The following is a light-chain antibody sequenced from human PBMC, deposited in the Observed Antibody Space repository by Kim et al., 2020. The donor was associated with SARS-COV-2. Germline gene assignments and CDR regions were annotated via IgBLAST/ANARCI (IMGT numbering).Light chain of an antibody. CDR1: QSVSSSY. V-gene: IGKV3-20*01. J-gene: IGKJ5*01. CDR2: GAS. CDR3: QRYGSSPLIT. Sequence: GERATLSCRASQSVSSSYLAWYQQKPGQAPRLLIYGASSRATGIPDRFSGGGSGTDFTLTISRLEPEDFAVYYCQRYGSSPLITFGQGTRLEIK.